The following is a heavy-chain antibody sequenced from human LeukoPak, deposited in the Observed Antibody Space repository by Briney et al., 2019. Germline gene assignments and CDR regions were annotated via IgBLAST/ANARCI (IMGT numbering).Heavy chain of an antibody. D-gene: IGHD4-17*01. CDR2: ISYSGTTT. Sequence: PGGSLRLSCAASGFTFSSYAMGWVRQAPGKGLEWVSTISYSGTTTKYADSVKGRFTISRDNSKNTLYLQMNSLRADDTAVYYCAKDLTTVTTGRGNFDYWGQGTLVTVSS. J-gene: IGHJ4*02. CDR3: AKDLTTVTTGRGNFDY. CDR1: GFTFSSYA. V-gene: IGHV3-23*01.